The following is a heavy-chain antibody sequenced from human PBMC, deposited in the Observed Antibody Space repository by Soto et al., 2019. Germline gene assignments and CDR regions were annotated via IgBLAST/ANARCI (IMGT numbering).Heavy chain of an antibody. V-gene: IGHV1-46*01. J-gene: IGHJ6*02. D-gene: IGHD7-27*01. CDR2: INPSGGST. CDR1: GYTFTSYY. CDR3: AREAEGWAGDHYYYYGMDV. Sequence: ASVKVSCQASGYTFTSYYMHWVRQAPGQVLEWMGIINPSGGSTSYAQKFQGRVTMTRDTSTSTVYMELSSLRSEDTAVYYCAREAEGWAGDHYYYYGMDVWGQGTTVTVSS.